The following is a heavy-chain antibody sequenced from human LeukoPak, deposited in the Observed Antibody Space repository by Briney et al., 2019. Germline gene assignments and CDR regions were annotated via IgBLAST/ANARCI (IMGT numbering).Heavy chain of an antibody. CDR2: IYHSGST. CDR1: GSSISCGYY. V-gene: IGHV4-38-2*02. D-gene: IGHD3-9*01. J-gene: IGHJ4*02. Sequence: PSETLSLTCAVSGSSISCGYYWGWIRQPPGKGLEWIGSIYHSGSTYYNPSLKSRVTISVDTSKNQFSLKLSSVTAADTAVYYCARENYDILTGYYLDWDYWGQGTLVTVSS. CDR3: ARENYDILTGYYLDWDY.